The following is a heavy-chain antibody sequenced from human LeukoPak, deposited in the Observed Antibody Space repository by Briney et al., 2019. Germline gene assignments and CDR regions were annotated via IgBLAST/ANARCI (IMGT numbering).Heavy chain of an antibody. J-gene: IGHJ4*02. CDR3: AVHLPGDYLDR. V-gene: IGHV1-8*01. Sequence: RASVRVSFKASGYAFNIYDINWVRQATGQGLEWMGWMNPDSGNTGFAQKFQGRGTMTRNTSITTAYMELSSLRFEDTAVYYCAVHLPGDYLDRWGQGTLVTVSS. CDR2: MNPDSGNT. CDR1: GYAFNIYD.